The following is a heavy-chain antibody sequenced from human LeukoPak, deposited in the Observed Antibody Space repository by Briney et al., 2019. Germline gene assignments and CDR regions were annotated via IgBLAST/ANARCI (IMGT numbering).Heavy chain of an antibody. J-gene: IGHJ6*02. V-gene: IGHV4-59*01. CDR3: ARGSSGWYSPYYYYGMDV. CDR1: GGSISSYY. CDR2: IYYSGST. D-gene: IGHD6-19*01. Sequence: SETLSLTCTVSGGSISSYYWSWIRQPPGKGLEWIGYIYYSGSTNYNPSLKSRVTISVDMSKNQFSLKLSSVTAADTAVYYCARGSSGWYSPYYYYGMDVWGQGTTVTVSS.